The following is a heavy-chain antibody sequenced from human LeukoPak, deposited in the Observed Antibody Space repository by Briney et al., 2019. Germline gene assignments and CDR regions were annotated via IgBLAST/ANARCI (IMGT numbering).Heavy chain of an antibody. D-gene: IGHD6-13*01. V-gene: IGHV3-73*01. Sequence: PGGSLRLSCAASGFTFSGSAMHWVRQASGKGLEWVGRIRSKANSYTTAYAAPVKGRFTISRDDSKNTAYLQMNSLKTEDTAVYYCTQAAAGTVDYWGQGILVTVSS. J-gene: IGHJ4*02. CDR2: IRSKANSYTT. CDR3: TQAAAGTVDY. CDR1: GFTFSGSA.